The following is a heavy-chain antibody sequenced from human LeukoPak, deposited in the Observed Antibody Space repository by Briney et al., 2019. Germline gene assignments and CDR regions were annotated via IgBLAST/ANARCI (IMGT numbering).Heavy chain of an antibody. Sequence: SQTLSLTCTVSGDSITSGGYYWSWIRQHPGKGLEWIGYIHYSGITYYNPSLRSRLTISFDTSERQFSLKLSSVTAADTAMYYCATQANFYDSSGYLPRWGQGTLVTVSS. CDR1: GDSITSGGYY. D-gene: IGHD3-22*01. J-gene: IGHJ1*01. CDR2: IHYSGIT. V-gene: IGHV4-31*03. CDR3: ATQANFYDSSGYLPR.